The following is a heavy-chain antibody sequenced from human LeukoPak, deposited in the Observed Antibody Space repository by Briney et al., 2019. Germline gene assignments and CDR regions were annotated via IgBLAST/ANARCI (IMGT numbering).Heavy chain of an antibody. Sequence: GGSLRLSCAASGFTFSSYGMHWVRQAPGKGLEWVAFIRYDGSNKYYADSVKGRFTISRDNAKNTLYLQMNSLRAEDTAVYYCAREGRWLQPLDYWGQGTLVTVSS. CDR1: GFTFSSYG. J-gene: IGHJ4*02. V-gene: IGHV3-30*02. CDR2: IRYDGSNK. D-gene: IGHD5-24*01. CDR3: AREGRWLQPLDY.